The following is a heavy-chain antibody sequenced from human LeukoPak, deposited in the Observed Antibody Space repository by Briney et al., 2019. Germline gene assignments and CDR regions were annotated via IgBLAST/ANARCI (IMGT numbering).Heavy chain of an antibody. CDR2: IIPIFGTA. V-gene: IGHV1-69*05. Sequence: ASVKVSCKASGYTFTSYGISWVRQAPGQGLEWMGGIIPIFGTANYAQKFQGRVTITTDESTSTAYMELSSLRSEDTAVYYCARGPELERFDYWGQGTLVTVSS. CDR3: ARGPELERFDY. CDR1: GYTFTSYG. J-gene: IGHJ4*02. D-gene: IGHD1-1*01.